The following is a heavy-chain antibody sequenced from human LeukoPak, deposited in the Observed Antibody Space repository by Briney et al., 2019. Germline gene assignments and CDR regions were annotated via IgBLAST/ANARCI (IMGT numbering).Heavy chain of an antibody. CDR2: FDPEDGET. D-gene: IGHD1-26*01. Sequence: GASVKVSCKVSGYTLTELSMHWVRQAPGKGLEWMGGFDPEDGETIYAQKFQGRVTMTEDTSTDTAYMELSSLRSEDTAVYYCAIESGPLVGATTVMSFWGQGTLVTVSS. V-gene: IGHV1-24*01. CDR1: GYTLTELS. J-gene: IGHJ4*02. CDR3: AIESGPLVGATTVMSF.